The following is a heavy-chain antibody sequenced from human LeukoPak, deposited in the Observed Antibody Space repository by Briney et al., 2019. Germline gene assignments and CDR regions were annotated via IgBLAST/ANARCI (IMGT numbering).Heavy chain of an antibody. CDR2: INAGNGNT. Sequence: AASVKVSCKASGYTFTSYAMHWVRQAPGQRLEWMGWINAGNGNTKYSQKFQGRVTITRDTSASTAYMELSSLRSEDTAVYYCARDLYGSGSYYNVGYFDYWGQGTLVTVSS. CDR1: GYTFTSYA. J-gene: IGHJ4*02. V-gene: IGHV1-3*01. D-gene: IGHD3-10*01. CDR3: ARDLYGSGSYYNVGYFDY.